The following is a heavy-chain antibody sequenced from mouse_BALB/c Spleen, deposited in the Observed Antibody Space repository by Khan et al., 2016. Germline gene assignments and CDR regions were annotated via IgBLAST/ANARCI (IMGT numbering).Heavy chain of an antibody. CDR1: GYSITSGYY. V-gene: IGHV3-6*02. J-gene: IGHJ2*01. CDR2: ISYDGSN. Sequence: EVKLEESGPGLVKPSQSLSLTCSVTGYSITSGYYWNWIRQFPGNKLEWMGYISYDGSNNYNPSLKNRFSITRDTSRNQFFLKLNSVTTEDTATEDCARGDVGSRRYDCDYWGQGTTLTVSA. CDR3: ARGDVGSRRYDCDY. D-gene: IGHD2-14*01.